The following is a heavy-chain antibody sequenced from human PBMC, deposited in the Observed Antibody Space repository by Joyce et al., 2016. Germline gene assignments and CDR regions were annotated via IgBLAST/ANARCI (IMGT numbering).Heavy chain of an antibody. CDR3: TTIPGRRSTYSVPRAWFDP. Sequence: QVHLVQSGAEVKKPGASVKVSCKVSGNTLSALSMQWVRQTPGKGLEWMGGLDTEYDETFYAQGFQGRLTVTEDTGTNVAYMRLTSLTSADTAVYYCTTIPGRRSTYSVPRAWFDPWGQGTLVTVSS. CDR2: LDTEYDET. CDR1: GNTLSALS. D-gene: IGHD1-14*01. J-gene: IGHJ5*02. V-gene: IGHV1-24*01.